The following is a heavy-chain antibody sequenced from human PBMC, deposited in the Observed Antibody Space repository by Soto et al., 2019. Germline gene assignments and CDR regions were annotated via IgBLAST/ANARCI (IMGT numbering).Heavy chain of an antibody. V-gene: IGHV4-34*01. CDR1: GGSFSGYY. D-gene: IGHD2-15*01. J-gene: IGHJ6*02. Sequence: PSETLSLTCAVYGGSFSGYYWSWIRQPPGKGLEWIGEINHSGSTNYNPSLKSRVTISVDTSKNQFSLKLSSVTAADTAVYYCARRTPRGAATPYYYYYGMDVWGQGATVTVSS. CDR3: ARRTPRGAATPYYYYYGMDV. CDR2: INHSGST.